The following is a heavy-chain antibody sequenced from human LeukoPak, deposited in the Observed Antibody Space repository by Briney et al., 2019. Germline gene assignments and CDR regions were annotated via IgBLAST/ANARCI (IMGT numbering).Heavy chain of an antibody. J-gene: IGHJ6*02. CDR3: ARVILRIAAAGSGGMDV. CDR2: IYSDDNT. D-gene: IGHD6-13*01. V-gene: IGHV3-66*01. CDR1: GFTNNH. Sequence: GGSLRLSCAASGFTNNHMNWVRQAPGKALEWVAVIYSDDNTYYADSVKGRFSISRDSSKNTVYLQMNNLRAEDTAVYYCARVILRIAAAGSGGMDVWGQGTTVTVSS.